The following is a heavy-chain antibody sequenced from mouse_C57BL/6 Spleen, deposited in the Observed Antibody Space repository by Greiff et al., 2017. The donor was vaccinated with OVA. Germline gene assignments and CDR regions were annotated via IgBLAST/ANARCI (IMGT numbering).Heavy chain of an antibody. V-gene: IGHV1-55*01. D-gene: IGHD2-5*01. Sequence: QVQLQQPGAELVKPGASVKMSCKASGYTFTSYWITWVKQRPGQGLEWIGDIYPGSGSTNYNEKFKSKATLTVDTSSSTAYMQLSSLTSEDSAVYYCAREGYSNYEGGAMDYWGQGTSVTVSS. J-gene: IGHJ4*01. CDR1: GYTFTSYW. CDR2: IYPGSGST. CDR3: AREGYSNYEGGAMDY.